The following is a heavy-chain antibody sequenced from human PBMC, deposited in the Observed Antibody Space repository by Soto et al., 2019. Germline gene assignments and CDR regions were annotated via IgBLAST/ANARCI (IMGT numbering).Heavy chain of an antibody. CDR1: GGSISSSNW. Sequence: XGTLSLTCAVSGGSISSSNWWGCVRQPPGKGLEWIEEIYHSGSTNYNPSLKSRVTISVDKSKNQFSLKLSSVTDADTAVYYCARVWGMSYYDSSGYLNWFDPWGQGTLVTVPQ. D-gene: IGHD3-22*01. V-gene: IGHV4-4*02. CDR3: ARVWGMSYYDSSGYLNWFDP. CDR2: IYHSGST. J-gene: IGHJ5*02.